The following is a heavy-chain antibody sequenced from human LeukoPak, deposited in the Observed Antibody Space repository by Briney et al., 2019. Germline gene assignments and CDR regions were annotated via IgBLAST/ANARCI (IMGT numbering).Heavy chain of an antibody. Sequence: EGSLRLSCAASGFTFSNYWMHWVRQTPGEGLVCVSLIKGDGSSTTYADSVKGRFTISRDNAKNTVYLQMNSLRAEDTAVYYCARGNYHAMDVWGQGTTVTVSS. V-gene: IGHV3-74*01. J-gene: IGHJ6*02. CDR2: IKGDGSST. CDR1: GFTFSNYW. CDR3: ARGNYHAMDV.